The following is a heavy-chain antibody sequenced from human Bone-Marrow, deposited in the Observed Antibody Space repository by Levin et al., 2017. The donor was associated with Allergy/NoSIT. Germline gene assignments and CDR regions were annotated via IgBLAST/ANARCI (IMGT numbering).Heavy chain of an antibody. CDR3: ARVYGDYVAFDY. CDR2: ITKNSAHR. V-gene: IGHV3-21*01. CDR1: GFTFSNYS. Sequence: GGSLRLSCVASGFTFSNYSVHWVRQAPGKGLEWVASITKNSAHRYYADSLKGRFTISRDNAKNSLYLQMNDLSAEDTAVYYCARVYGDYVAFDYWGQGTLVTVSS. D-gene: IGHD4-17*01. J-gene: IGHJ4*02.